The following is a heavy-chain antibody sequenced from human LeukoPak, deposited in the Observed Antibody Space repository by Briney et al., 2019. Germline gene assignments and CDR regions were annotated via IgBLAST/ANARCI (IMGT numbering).Heavy chain of an antibody. CDR2: ISGSGDNT. CDR3: ARVTYGSGTYGAFDY. CDR1: GFTFSSHG. D-gene: IGHD3-10*01. Sequence: GGSLRLSCAASGFTFSSHGMSWVRQAPGKGLEWVSTISGSGDNTYYADSVKGRFTVSRDNSKNTLYLQMNSLRAEDTAVYYCARVTYGSGTYGAFDYWGQGTLVTVSS. J-gene: IGHJ4*02. V-gene: IGHV3-23*01.